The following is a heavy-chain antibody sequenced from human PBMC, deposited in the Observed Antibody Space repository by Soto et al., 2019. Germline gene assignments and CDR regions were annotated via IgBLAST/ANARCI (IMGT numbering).Heavy chain of an antibody. D-gene: IGHD3-10*01. CDR3: ARDLGYYASGAVDY. V-gene: IGHV1-18*01. Sequence: GASVKVSCKASGYTFTNYGISWVRQAPGQGLEWMGWISGYNGNTNYAQQFQGRVTMTTDTSTSTAYMELRSLRSDDTAIYYCARDLGYYASGAVDYWGQGTRVTVSS. J-gene: IGHJ4*02. CDR1: GYTFTNYG. CDR2: ISGYNGNT.